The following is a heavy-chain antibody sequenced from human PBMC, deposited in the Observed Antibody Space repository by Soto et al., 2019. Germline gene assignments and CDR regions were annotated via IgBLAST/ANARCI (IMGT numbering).Heavy chain of an antibody. CDR1: GGSISSYY. CDR3: AGSQALGYCSSTSCYSTYYYYGMDV. CDR2: IYYSGST. J-gene: IGHJ6*02. D-gene: IGHD2-2*01. Sequence: QVQLQESGPGLVKPSETLSLTCTVSGGSISSYYWSWIRQPPGKGLEWIGYIYYSGSTNYNPSLTSRVTISVDTSKSQCARKLSSVTAADTAVYYCAGSQALGYCSSTSCYSTYYYYGMDVWGQGTTVTVSS. V-gene: IGHV4-59*01.